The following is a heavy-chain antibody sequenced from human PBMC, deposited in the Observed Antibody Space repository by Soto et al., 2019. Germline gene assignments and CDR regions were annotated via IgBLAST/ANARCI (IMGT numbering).Heavy chain of an antibody. V-gene: IGHV4-34*01. Sequence: SETLSLTCAVYGGSFSGYYWSWIRQPPGKGLEWIGEINHSGSTNYNPSLKSRVTISVDTSKNQFSLKLSSVTAADTAVYYCARGPLYYDILTGYHDAFDIWGQGTMVT. D-gene: IGHD3-9*01. CDR1: GGSFSGYY. CDR2: INHSGST. CDR3: ARGPLYYDILTGYHDAFDI. J-gene: IGHJ3*02.